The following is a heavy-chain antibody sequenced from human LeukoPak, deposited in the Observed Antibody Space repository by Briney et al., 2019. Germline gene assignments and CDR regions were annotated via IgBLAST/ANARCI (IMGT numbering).Heavy chain of an antibody. CDR1: GGSISSSTYY. Sequence: SETLSLTCTVSGGSISSSTYYWGWVRQPPGKGLEWIGSIYYSGSTYYNPSLKSRVTISVDTSKNQFSLKLSSVTAADTAVYYCARGGSGWYDYWGQGTLVTVSP. V-gene: IGHV4-39*07. CDR3: ARGGSGWYDY. J-gene: IGHJ4*02. CDR2: IYYSGST. D-gene: IGHD6-19*01.